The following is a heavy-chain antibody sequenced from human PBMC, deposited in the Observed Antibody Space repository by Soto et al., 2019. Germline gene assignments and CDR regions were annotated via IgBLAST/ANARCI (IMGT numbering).Heavy chain of an antibody. CDR2: IIPIFGTA. CDR3: ARDALYCYGTPTTYYYTDA. V-gene: IGHV1-69*01. CDR1: GGTFSSYA. D-gene: IGHD5-18*01. Sequence: SVKRACKASGGTFSSYAISWVRQAPGQGLEWMGGIIPIFGTANYAQKFQGRVTITADESTSTAYMDLSSLRSEDTAVYYCARDALYCYGTPTTYYYTDARGHAITVSVS. J-gene: IGHJ6*02.